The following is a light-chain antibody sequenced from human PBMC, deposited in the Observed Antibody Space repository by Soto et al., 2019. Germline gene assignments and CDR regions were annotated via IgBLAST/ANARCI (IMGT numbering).Light chain of an antibody. CDR1: QSISSY. CDR3: QQSYSTFTWT. Sequence: DIQMTQSPSSLSASVGDRVTITCRASQSISSYLNWYQQKPGKAPKLLIYAASSLQSGVPSRFSGSGSGTDSTLTISSLQPEDFATYYCQQSYSTFTWTFGQGTKVDI. CDR2: AAS. V-gene: IGKV1-39*01. J-gene: IGKJ1*01.